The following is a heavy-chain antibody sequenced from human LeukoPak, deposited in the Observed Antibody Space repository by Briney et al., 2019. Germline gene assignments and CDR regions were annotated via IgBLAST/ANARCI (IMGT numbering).Heavy chain of an antibody. CDR1: GFTFSSYA. D-gene: IGHD3-3*01. V-gene: IGHV3-23*01. CDR2: ISGSGGST. CDR3: ARALGTYYDFWSGFAFDI. Sequence: PGGSLRLSCAASGFTFSSYAMSWVRQAPGKGLEWVSAISGSGGSTYYADSVKGRFTISRDNSKNTLYLQMNSLRAEDTAVYYCARALGTYYDFWSGFAFDIWGQGTMVTVSS. J-gene: IGHJ3*02.